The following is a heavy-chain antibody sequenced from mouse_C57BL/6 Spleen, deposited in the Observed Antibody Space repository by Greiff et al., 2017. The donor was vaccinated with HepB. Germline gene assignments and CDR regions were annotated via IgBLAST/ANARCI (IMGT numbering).Heavy chain of an antibody. CDR2: ISNGGGST. CDR3: ITWFAY. V-gene: IGHV5-12*01. CDR1: GFTFSDYY. Sequence: EVQWVESGGGLVQPGGSLKLSCAASGFTFSDYYMYWVRQTPEKRLEWVAYISNGGGSTYYPDTVKGRFTISRDNAKNTLYLQMSRLKSEDTAMYYCITWFAYWGQGTLVTVSA. J-gene: IGHJ3*01.